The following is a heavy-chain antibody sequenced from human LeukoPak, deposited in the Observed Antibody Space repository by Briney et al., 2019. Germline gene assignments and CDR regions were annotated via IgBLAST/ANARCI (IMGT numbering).Heavy chain of an antibody. V-gene: IGHV3-48*01. CDR3: FSGGTSHDWFY. CDR1: GFTFSSYS. J-gene: IGHJ4*02. D-gene: IGHD2-2*01. CDR2: ISYSSSNI. Sequence: GGSLRLSCAASGFTFSSYSMNWVRQAPGKGLEWVSYISYSSSNIYYADSAKGPFTISRDNVKNSLYLQMNSLRAEDTAVYYCFSGGTSHDWFYWGQGTLVTASS.